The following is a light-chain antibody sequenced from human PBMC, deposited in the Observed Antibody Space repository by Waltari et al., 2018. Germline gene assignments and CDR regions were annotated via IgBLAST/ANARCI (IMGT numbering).Light chain of an antibody. Sequence: DIQMTQSPSSLSASVGDRVTITCRASQSISIWLAWYQQKPGKAPKLLIYKASSLEGGVPSRFSGSGSGTEFTLTISSLQPDDFATYYCLLYNSFSWTFGQGTKVEIK. CDR1: QSISIW. CDR3: LLYNSFSWT. CDR2: KAS. V-gene: IGKV1-5*03. J-gene: IGKJ1*01.